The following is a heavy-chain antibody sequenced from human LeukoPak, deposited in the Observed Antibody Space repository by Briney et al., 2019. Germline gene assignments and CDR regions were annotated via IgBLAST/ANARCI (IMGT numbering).Heavy chain of an antibody. Sequence: GGSRRLSCAVYGLTFSSYWMSWVRQAQGKGPEWVAHIMQGGGEKSYVDSVKGRFTISTDNANNTLYLQMNSLRAEHTAVYCCARDHNYYDMAWGQGPLVPVS. CDR2: IMQGGGEK. V-gene: IGHV3-7*01. CDR3: ARDHNYYDMA. CDR1: GLTFSSYW. J-gene: IGHJ4*02. D-gene: IGHD3-22*01.